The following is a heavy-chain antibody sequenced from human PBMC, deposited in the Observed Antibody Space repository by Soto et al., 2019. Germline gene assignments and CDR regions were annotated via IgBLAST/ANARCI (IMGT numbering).Heavy chain of an antibody. D-gene: IGHD2-2*01. Sequence: GGPVKVPWRAFGYTFAALGVSWVRQVPGQGLEWMGWVRGDNGHTNYAQSLQGRVTITTDTSTNTAYMELRSLRSDDTALYYCAILHCISPKCVPLGPWGHGTLVTISS. CDR3: AILHCISPKCVPLGP. CDR1: GYTFAALG. V-gene: IGHV1-18*01. J-gene: IGHJ5*02. CDR2: VRGDNGHT.